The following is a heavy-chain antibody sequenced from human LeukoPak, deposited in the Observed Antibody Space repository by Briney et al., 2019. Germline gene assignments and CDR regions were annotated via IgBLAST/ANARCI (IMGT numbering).Heavy chain of an antibody. CDR3: ASLTKMATLQSRYFDL. CDR1: GGSISSGGYS. CDR2: IYHSGST. J-gene: IGHJ2*01. Sequence: SQTLSLTCAVSGGSISSGGYSWSWVRQPPGKGLEWIGYIYHSGSTYYNPSLKSRVTISVDRSKNQFSLKLSSVTAADTAVYYCASLTKMATLQSRYFDLWGRGTLVTVSS. D-gene: IGHD5-24*01. V-gene: IGHV4-30-2*01.